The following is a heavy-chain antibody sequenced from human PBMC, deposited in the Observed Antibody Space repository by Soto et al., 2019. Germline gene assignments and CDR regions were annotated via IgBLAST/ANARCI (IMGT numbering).Heavy chain of an antibody. CDR3: ERDIRLEWILRGVLET. CDR2: IKDDGNEK. J-gene: IGHJ4*02. V-gene: IGHV3-7*01. Sequence: PGGSXRLSCSSSVFTFSNYCMILFRHAPGKGLELVANIKDDGNEKYNVDSVNGRFTISRENSKNTLYLQMNSLRAEETAVYYCERDIRLEWILRGVLETWGQGTLV. CDR1: VFTFSNYC. D-gene: IGHD3-3*01.